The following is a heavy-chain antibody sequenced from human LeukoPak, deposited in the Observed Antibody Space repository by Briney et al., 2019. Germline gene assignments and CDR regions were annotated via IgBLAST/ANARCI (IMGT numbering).Heavy chain of an antibody. Sequence: PGGSLRLSCAASEFTVRSYHMSWVRQAPGKGLEWVAVIDSGGSTDYADSVKGRFTISRDTSKNTLYLQMNSLRGEDTAVYYCARGSLILRYFDWYYDYWGQGTLVTVSS. CDR3: ARGSLILRYFDWYYDY. CDR2: IDSGGST. D-gene: IGHD3-9*01. CDR1: EFTVRSYH. J-gene: IGHJ4*02. V-gene: IGHV3-53*05.